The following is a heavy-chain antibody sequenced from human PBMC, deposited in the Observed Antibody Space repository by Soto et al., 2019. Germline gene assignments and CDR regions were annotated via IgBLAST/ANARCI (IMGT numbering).Heavy chain of an antibody. J-gene: IGHJ6*02. CDR2: ISGSGGST. V-gene: IGHV3-23*01. Sequence: GGSLRLSCAASGFTFSSYAMSWVRQAPGKGLEWVSAISGSGGSTYYADSVKGRFTISRDNSKNTLYLQMNSLRAEDTAVYYFENGPRTVGYYYYGMDVWGQGTTVNVSS. CDR1: GFTFSSYA. CDR3: ENGPRTVGYYYYGMDV.